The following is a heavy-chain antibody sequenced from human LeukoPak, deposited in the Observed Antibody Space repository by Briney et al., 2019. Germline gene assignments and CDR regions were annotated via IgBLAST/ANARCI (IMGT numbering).Heavy chain of an antibody. V-gene: IGHV3-7*01. J-gene: IGHJ6*04. D-gene: IGHD3-10*02. CDR2: VRQDGGEG. CDR1: GFTFNTYW. Sequence: GGSLRLSCAASGFTFNTYWMTWVRQAPGRGLEWVANVRQDGGEGHYVDSVKGRFTVSRDNAENSLYLQLNSLRVEDSADCVTRLCSISACRASSYLSFDVWGKGTTVTVSS. CDR3: RLCSISACRASSYLSFDV.